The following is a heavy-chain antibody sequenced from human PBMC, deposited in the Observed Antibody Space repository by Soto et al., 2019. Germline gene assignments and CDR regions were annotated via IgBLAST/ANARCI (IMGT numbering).Heavy chain of an antibody. CDR3: AKDGGYKRVAGTFHYYYYGMDV. Sequence: QVQLVESGGGVVQPGRSLRLSCAASGFTFSSYGMHWVRQAPGKGLEWVAVISYDGSNKYYADSVKGRFTISRDNSKNTLYLQMNSLRAEDTAVYYCAKDGGYKRVAGTFHYYYYGMDVWGQGTTVTVSS. V-gene: IGHV3-30*18. J-gene: IGHJ6*02. CDR1: GFTFSSYG. D-gene: IGHD6-19*01. CDR2: ISYDGSNK.